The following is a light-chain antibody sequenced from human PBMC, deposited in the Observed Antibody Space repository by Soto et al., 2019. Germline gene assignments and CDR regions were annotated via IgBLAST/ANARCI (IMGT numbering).Light chain of an antibody. CDR3: CSYGGTSTPWI. CDR1: SSNVGDSDY. V-gene: IGLV2-11*01. CDR2: RVT. Sequence: QSVLTQPRSVSGSPGQSVTISCTGTSSNVGDSDYLSWYQQHPGEVPKLLIYRVTKRPSGIPDRFSGSGSGNTASLSISGLQAEDEADYYCCSYGGTSTPWIFGGGTKLTVL. J-gene: IGLJ2*01.